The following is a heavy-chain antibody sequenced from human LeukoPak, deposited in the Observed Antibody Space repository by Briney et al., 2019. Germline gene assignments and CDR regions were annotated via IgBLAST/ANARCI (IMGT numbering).Heavy chain of an antibody. CDR2: IYYSGST. V-gene: IGHV4-59*08. CDR1: GGSISSYY. CDR3: ARVGYCSGGSCYNSPNTGFLDY. D-gene: IGHD2-15*01. Sequence: SDTLSLTCTVSGGSISSYYWSWIRQPPGKGLEWIGYIYYSGSTNYNPSLKSRVTISVDTSKNQFSLKLSSVTAADTAVYYCARVGYCSGGSCYNSPNTGFLDYWGQGTLVTVSS. J-gene: IGHJ4*02.